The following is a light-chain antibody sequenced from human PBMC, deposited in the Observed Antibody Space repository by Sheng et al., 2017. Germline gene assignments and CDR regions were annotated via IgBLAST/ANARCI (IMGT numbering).Light chain of an antibody. CDR1: QSISTW. CDR2: RAS. CDR3: QQYNSYLWT. J-gene: IGKJ1*01. Sequence: DIQMTQSPSTLSASVGDRVTITCRASQSISTWLAWYQQKPGKAPKVLIYRASNLESGVPSRFSDSGSGTEFTLTINSLQSEDFATYYCQQYNSYLWTFGQGTKVEIK. V-gene: IGKV1-5*03.